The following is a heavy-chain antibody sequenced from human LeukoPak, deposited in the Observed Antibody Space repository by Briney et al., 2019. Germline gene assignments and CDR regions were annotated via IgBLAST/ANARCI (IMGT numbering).Heavy chain of an antibody. V-gene: IGHV1-8*01. CDR2: MNPNSGNT. CDR3: ARGAIVFSTFDY. J-gene: IGHJ4*02. D-gene: IGHD2/OR15-2a*01. CDR1: GYTFTSYD. Sequence: ASVKVSCKASGYTFTSYDINWVRQATGQGLEWMGWMNPNSGNTGYAQKFQGRVTMTRYTSISTAYMELSSLRSEDTAVYYCARGAIVFSTFDYWGQGTLVTVSS.